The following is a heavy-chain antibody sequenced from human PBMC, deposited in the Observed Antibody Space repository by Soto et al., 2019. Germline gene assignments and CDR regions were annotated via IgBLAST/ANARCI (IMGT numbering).Heavy chain of an antibody. CDR1: GFTFTSSA. D-gene: IGHD6-13*01. J-gene: IGHJ6*03. Sequence: GASVKVSCKASGFTFTSSAMQWVRQARGQRLEWIGWIVVGSGNTNYAQKFQERVTITRDMSTSTAYMELSSLRSEDTAVYYCAADHGPSWPHYYYYMDVWGKGTTVTVSS. V-gene: IGHV1-58*02. CDR2: IVVGSGNT. CDR3: AADHGPSWPHYYYYMDV.